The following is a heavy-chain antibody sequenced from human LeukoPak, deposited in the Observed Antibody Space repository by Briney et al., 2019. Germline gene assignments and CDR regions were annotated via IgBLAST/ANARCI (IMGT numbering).Heavy chain of an antibody. V-gene: IGHV3-23*01. J-gene: IGHJ4*02. CDR3: AKGRCSGVGCDSFHS. CDR2: ISDDSSFT. CDR1: GLRFRSYA. D-gene: IGHD2-15*01. Sequence: GGSLRLSCVASGLRFRSYAMNWVRQAPGKGLECISTISDDSSFTYYADSVKGRSAISRDDSKNTLYLQMNNLKVEDTAVYYCAKGRCSGVGCDSFHSWGQGALVTVSS.